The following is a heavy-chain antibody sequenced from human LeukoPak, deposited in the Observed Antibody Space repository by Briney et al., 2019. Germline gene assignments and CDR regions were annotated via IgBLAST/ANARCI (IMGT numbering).Heavy chain of an antibody. CDR3: ARAGSGWYYYYYGMDV. CDR2: IYYSGST. J-gene: IGHJ6*02. CDR1: GGSISSYY. Sequence: SETLSLTCTVSGGSISSYYWSWIRQPPGKGLEWIGYIYYSGSTNYNPSLKSRVTISVDTSKNQFSLKLSSVTAADTAVYCYARAGSGWYYYYYGMDVWGQGTTVTVSS. D-gene: IGHD6-19*01. V-gene: IGHV4-59*01.